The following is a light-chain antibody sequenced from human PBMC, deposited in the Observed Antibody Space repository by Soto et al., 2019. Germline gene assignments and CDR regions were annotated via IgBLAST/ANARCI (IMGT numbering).Light chain of an antibody. J-gene: IGKJ3*01. CDR3: QQYNNWPFT. V-gene: IGKV3-15*01. Sequence: EIVMTQSPATLSLSPGERATLSCRASQSVSSNLAWYQQKPGHAPSLLIYGASTRATGIPARFSGSGSGTEFTLTISSLQSEDFAVYYCQQYNNWPFTFGPGTKVDIK. CDR2: GAS. CDR1: QSVSSN.